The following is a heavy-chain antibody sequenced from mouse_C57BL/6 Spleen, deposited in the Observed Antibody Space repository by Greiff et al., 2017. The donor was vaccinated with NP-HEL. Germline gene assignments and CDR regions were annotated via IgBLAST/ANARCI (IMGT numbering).Heavy chain of an antibody. CDR1: GYSITSGYY. V-gene: IGHV3-6*01. CDR3: ARANYYGSSHPFAY. CDR2: ISYDGSN. D-gene: IGHD1-1*01. J-gene: IGHJ3*01. Sequence: ESGPGLVKPSQSLSLTCSVTGYSITSGYYWNWIRQFPGNKLEWMGYISYDGSNNYNPSLKNRISITRDTSKNQFFLKLNSVTTEDTATYYCARANYYGSSHPFAYWGQGTLVTVSA.